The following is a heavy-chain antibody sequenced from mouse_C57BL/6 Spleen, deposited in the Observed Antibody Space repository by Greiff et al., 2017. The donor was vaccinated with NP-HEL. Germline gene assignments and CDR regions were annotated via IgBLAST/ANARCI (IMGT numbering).Heavy chain of an antibody. Sequence: DVQLVESGGGLVKPGGSLKLSCAASGFTFSSYAMSWVRQTPEKRLEWVATISDGGSYTYYPDNVKGRFTISRDNAKNNLYLQMSHLKSEDTAMYYCARANVGYWGQGTTLTVSS. J-gene: IGHJ2*01. V-gene: IGHV5-4*01. CDR3: ARANVGY. CDR2: ISDGGSYT. CDR1: GFTFSSYA. D-gene: IGHD4-1*01.